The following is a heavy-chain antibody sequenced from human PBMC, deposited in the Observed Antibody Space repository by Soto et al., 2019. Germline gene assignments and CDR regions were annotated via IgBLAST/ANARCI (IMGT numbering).Heavy chain of an antibody. D-gene: IGHD2-2*01. CDR2: ISGSGGST. V-gene: IGHV3-23*01. CDR1: GFTFSSYA. CDR3: AKDPEIVVVPAAYNWFDP. Sequence: GGSLRLSCAASGFTFSSYAMSWVRQAPGKGLEWVSAISGSGGSTYYADSVKGRFTISRDNSKNTLYLQMNSLRAEDTAVYYCAKDPEIVVVPAAYNWFDPWGQGTLVTVSS. J-gene: IGHJ5*02.